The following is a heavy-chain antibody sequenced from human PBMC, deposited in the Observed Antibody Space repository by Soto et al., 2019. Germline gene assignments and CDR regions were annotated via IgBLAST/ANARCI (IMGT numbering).Heavy chain of an antibody. J-gene: IGHJ6*02. CDR1: GGTFSSYA. V-gene: IGHV1-69*01. CDR3: ARXXXXXYSNYVSYYYYGXXV. CDR2: IIPIFGTA. D-gene: IGHD4-4*01. Sequence: QVQLVQSGAEVKKPGSSVKVSCKASGGTFSSYAISWVRQAPGQGLEWMGGIIPIFGTANYAQKFQGRVTITADESTSTAYMELSSLRSEDTAVYYCARXXXXXYSNYVSYYYYGXXVWGQGTTVXXSS.